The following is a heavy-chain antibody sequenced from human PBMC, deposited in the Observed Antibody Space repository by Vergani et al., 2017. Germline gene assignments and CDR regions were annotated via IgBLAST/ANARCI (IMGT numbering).Heavy chain of an antibody. D-gene: IGHD2-2*01. CDR2: INPNSGGT. CDR1: GYTFTGYY. CDR3: ARGGVVQLLPTYYYYMDV. J-gene: IGHJ6*03. V-gene: IGHV1-2*02. Sequence: QVQLVQSGAEVKKPGASVKVSCKASGYTFTGYYMHWVRQAPGQGLEWMGWINPNSGGTNYAQKFQGRVTMTRDTSISTAYMELSRLRSDDTAVYYGARGGVVQLLPTYYYYMDVWGKGTTVTVSS.